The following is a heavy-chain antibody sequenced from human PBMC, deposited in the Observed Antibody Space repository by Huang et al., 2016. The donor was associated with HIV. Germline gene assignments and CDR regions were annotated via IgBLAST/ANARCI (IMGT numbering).Heavy chain of an antibody. J-gene: IGHJ4*02. Sequence: VESGGGSARSGGSLRLSCAASGFSFSSYAMGWVRQSPGKVLEGVSRMSGSGGNTYYADSVKGRFTISRNNFDKNTVYLQMNNLKAADSGIYYCAKDFGVAAPYYFDLWGQGTPVSVSS. CDR1: GFSFSSYA. CDR2: MSGSGGNT. V-gene: IGHV3-23*04. CDR3: AKDFGVAAPYYFDL. D-gene: IGHD3-3*01.